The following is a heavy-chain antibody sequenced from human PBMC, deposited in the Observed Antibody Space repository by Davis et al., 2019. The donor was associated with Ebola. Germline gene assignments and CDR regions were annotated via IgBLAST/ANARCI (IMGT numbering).Heavy chain of an antibody. CDR2: MNPNSGNT. J-gene: IGHJ4*02. V-gene: IGHV1-8*02. Sequence: ASVKVSCKASGYTFTGYYMHWVRQATGQGLEWMGWMNPNSGNTGYAQKFQGRVTMTRNTSISTAYMELSSLRSEDTAVYYCARSRYCSGGSGYAPPNYWGQGTLVTVSS. CDR1: GYTFTGYY. D-gene: IGHD2-15*01. CDR3: ARSRYCSGGSGYAPPNY.